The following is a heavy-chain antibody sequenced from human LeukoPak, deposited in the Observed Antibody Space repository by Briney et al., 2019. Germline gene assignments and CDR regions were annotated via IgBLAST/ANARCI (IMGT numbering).Heavy chain of an antibody. Sequence: SVKVSCKASGGTFSSYAISWVRQAPGQGLEWMGGIIPIFGTANYAQKFQGRVTITADKSTSTAYMELSSLRSEDTAVYYRARGYCSSTSCYRQNWFDPWGQGTLVTVSS. CDR1: GGTFSSYA. D-gene: IGHD2-2*01. J-gene: IGHJ5*02. CDR2: IIPIFGTA. V-gene: IGHV1-69*06. CDR3: ARGYCSSTSCYRQNWFDP.